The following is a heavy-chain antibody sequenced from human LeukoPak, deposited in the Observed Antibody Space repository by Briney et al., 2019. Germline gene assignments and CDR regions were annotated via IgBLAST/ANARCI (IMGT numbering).Heavy chain of an antibody. CDR1: GYTFTSYG. J-gene: IGHJ6*02. V-gene: IGHV1-18*01. CDR2: INAYNGNT. Sequence: ASVKVSCKASGYTFTSYGISGVRQAPGQGLEWMGWINAYNGNTNYAQKLQGRVTMTTDTSTSTAYMELRSLRSDDTDVYYCARERIAVAGTTYYYYYGMDVWGQGTTVTVSS. CDR3: ARERIAVAGTTYYYYYGMDV. D-gene: IGHD6-19*01.